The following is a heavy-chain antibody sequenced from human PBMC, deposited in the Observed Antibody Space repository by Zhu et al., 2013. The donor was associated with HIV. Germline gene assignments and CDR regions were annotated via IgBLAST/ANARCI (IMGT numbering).Heavy chain of an antibody. CDR3: AREGGYSGSSQGGIDY. CDR1: GYTFTSYY. CDR2: IIPIFGTA. J-gene: IGHJ4*02. Sequence: QVQLVQSGAEVKKPGASVKVSCKASGYTFTSYYMHWVRQAPGQGLEWMGGIIPIFGTANYAQKFQGRVTITADESTSTAYMELSSLRSEDTAVYYCAREGGYSGSSQGGIDYVGPGNPGHRLL. D-gene: IGHD1-26*01. V-gene: IGHV1-69*01.